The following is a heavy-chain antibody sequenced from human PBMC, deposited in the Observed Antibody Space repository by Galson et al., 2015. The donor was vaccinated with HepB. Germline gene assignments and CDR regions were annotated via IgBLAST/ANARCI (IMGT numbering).Heavy chain of an antibody. CDR3: ARGEYSSSLYYYYYYYMDV. V-gene: IGHV4-59*01. CDR1: GGSISSYY. CDR2: IYYSGST. D-gene: IGHD6-6*01. J-gene: IGHJ6*03. Sequence: SETLSLTCTVSGGSISSYYWSWIRQPPGKGLEWIGYIYYSGSTNYNPSLKSRVTISVDTSKNQFSLKLSSVTAADTAVYYCARGEYSSSLYYYYYYYMDVWGKGTTVTVSS.